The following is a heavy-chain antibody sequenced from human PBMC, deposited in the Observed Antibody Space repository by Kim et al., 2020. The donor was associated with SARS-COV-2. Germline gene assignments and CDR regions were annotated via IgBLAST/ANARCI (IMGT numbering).Heavy chain of an antibody. V-gene: IGHV3-9*01. CDR3: AKDMRAAGYFDY. Sequence: GYADSVKGRFTISRDNAKNSLYLQMNSLRAEDTALYYCAKDMRAAGYFDYWGQGTLVTVSS. D-gene: IGHD6-13*01. J-gene: IGHJ4*02.